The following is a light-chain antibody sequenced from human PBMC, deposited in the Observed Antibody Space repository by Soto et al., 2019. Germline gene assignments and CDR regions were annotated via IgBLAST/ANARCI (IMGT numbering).Light chain of an antibody. V-gene: IGKV1-5*01. CDR2: DAS. J-gene: IGKJ1*01. CDR1: QSISSW. Sequence: DIQMTQSPSTLSASVGDRVTITCRASQSISSWLAWYQQKPGKATKLLIYDASSLESWVPSRFSGSGSGTEFTLTISSLQSDDFATYYCQQYNSYSWTFGQGTKVDIK. CDR3: QQYNSYSWT.